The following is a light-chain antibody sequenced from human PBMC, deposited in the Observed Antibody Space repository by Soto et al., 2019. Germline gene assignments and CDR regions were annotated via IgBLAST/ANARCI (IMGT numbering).Light chain of an antibody. CDR1: QSVSSN. J-gene: IGKJ5*01. V-gene: IGKV3-20*01. CDR3: QQYGSSPTT. Sequence: EIVLTQSPGTLSLSPGERATLSCRASQSVSSNLAWYQQKPGQAPRLLIYGASTRATGIPARFSGSGSGTDFTLTISRLEPEDFAVYYCQQYGSSPTTFAQGTRLEIK. CDR2: GAS.